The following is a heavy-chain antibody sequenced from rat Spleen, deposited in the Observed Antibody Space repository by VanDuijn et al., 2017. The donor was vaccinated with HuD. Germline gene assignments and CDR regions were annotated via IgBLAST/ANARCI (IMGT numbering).Heavy chain of an antibody. Sequence: EVQLVESGGGLVQPGGSLKLSCVASGFTFNHYWMTWIRQAPGKGLEWVASITHTGGSTYYPDSVKGRFTISRANAKSTLYLQMDSLRSEDTATYYCARRMYYGYNLDYWGQGVMVTVSS. CDR1: GFTFNHYW. CDR3: ARRMYYGYNLDY. J-gene: IGHJ2*01. CDR2: ITHTGGST. D-gene: IGHD1-9*01. V-gene: IGHV5-31*01.